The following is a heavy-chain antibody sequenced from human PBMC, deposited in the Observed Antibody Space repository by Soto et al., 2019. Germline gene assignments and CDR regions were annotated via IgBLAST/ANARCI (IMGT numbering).Heavy chain of an antibody. CDR2: TYYRSKWYH. CDR1: GDSVSTNRGV. CDR3: ARGYCIDSNRELGPGFDF. Sequence: PSQTLSLTCAISGDSVSTNRGVWNWTRQSPSRGLEWLGRTYYRSKWYHEYAVSVQSRLTISPDTSKNQFSLQLNSVTPEDTAVYYCARGYCIDSNRELGPGFDFWGQGTLVTVSS. D-gene: IGHD2-15*01. J-gene: IGHJ4*02. V-gene: IGHV6-1*01.